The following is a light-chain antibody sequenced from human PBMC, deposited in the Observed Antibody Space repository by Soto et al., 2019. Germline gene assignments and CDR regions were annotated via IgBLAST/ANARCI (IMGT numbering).Light chain of an antibody. J-gene: IGKJ1*01. CDR1: QSISSY. V-gene: IGKV1-39*01. Sequence: DIQMTQSPSSLSASVGDRVTITCRASQSISSYLNWYQQKPGKAPKLLIYSASALKRGVPSRFSGSGSGTDFALTVSSLQPEDFATYYCQQADTFPWTFGQGTKVDI. CDR3: QQADTFPWT. CDR2: SAS.